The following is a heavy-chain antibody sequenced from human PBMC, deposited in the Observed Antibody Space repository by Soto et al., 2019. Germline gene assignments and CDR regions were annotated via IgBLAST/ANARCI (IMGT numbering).Heavy chain of an antibody. CDR3: ARSVAVPGAHIDY. CDR1: GGTISGSY. Sequence: SETLSLTCSASGGTISGSYWSWIRQSPGKGLEWLGYVYYTGSTNYSPSLRSRVSISVDTSKNEFSLRLSSVTAADTAVYSCARSVAVPGAHIDYWGQGTQVTVSS. CDR2: VYYTGST. J-gene: IGHJ4*02. D-gene: IGHD6-19*01. V-gene: IGHV4-59*01.